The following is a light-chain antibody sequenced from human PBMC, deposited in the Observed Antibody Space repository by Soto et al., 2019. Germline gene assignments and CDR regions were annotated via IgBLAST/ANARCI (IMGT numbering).Light chain of an antibody. J-gene: IGKJ3*01. V-gene: IGKV2-28*01. CDR2: LGS. Sequence: DIVMTQSPLTLTVTPGEPASISCRCSQSLLHSNGYNYLDWYLQKPGQSPQLLIYLGSNRASGVPDRFSGSGSGTDFTLKISRVEAEDVGIYYCMQALLTPLTFGPGTKVDIK. CDR1: QSLLHSNGYNY. CDR3: MQALLTPLT.